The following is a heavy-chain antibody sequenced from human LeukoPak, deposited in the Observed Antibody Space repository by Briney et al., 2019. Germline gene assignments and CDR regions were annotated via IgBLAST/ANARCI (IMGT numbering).Heavy chain of an antibody. Sequence: GGSLRLSCAASGFTFANFGMTWVRQAPGKGLEWLSYISSSSRTISYADSLKGRFTVSRDNAKNSLDLQMNSLRVEDTAVYYCARVGTSGWTSDYWGQGTLVTVSS. V-gene: IGHV3-48*04. CDR1: GFTFANFG. CDR2: ISSSSRTI. D-gene: IGHD6-19*01. J-gene: IGHJ4*02. CDR3: ARVGTSGWTSDY.